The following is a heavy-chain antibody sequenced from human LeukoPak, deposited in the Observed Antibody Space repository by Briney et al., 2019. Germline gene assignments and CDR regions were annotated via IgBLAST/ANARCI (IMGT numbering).Heavy chain of an antibody. V-gene: IGHV3-23*01. J-gene: IGHJ4*02. CDR1: GFMFSTYP. CDR2: ISGIGGST. D-gene: IGHD2/OR15-2a*01. CDR3: AKERTQTTSFDY. Sequence: GGSLRLSCAASGFMFSTYPMNWVRQAPGKGLEWVSTISGIGGSTYYADSVKGRFTISRDNSKNTLYLQMNRLRADDTAIYYCAKERTQTTSFDYWGQGTLVTVSS.